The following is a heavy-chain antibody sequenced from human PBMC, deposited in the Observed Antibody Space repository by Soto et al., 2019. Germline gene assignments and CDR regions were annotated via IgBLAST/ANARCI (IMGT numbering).Heavy chain of an antibody. V-gene: IGHV1-2*04. J-gene: IGHJ3*02. Sequence: ASVKVSCKSSGYTFGGFYIHWMRQAPGQGLEWVGSINSNSGATTYAQKFQDSVAMTRDTSVSTAYMDLNRLTSDDTAIYYCAIIMTHSDSFDIWGQGTMVTVSS. D-gene: IGHD3-16*01. CDR3: AIIMTHSDSFDI. CDR1: GYTFGGFY. CDR2: INSNSGAT.